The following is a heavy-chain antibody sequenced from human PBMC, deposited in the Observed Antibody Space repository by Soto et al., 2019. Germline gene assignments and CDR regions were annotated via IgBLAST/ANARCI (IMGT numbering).Heavy chain of an antibody. V-gene: IGHV3-23*01. J-gene: IGHJ4*02. D-gene: IGHD2-8*01. Sequence: EVQLLESGGGLVQPGGSLRLSCAASGFTFSSYVMSWVRQAPGKGLEWVSAISGSGGSTYYADSVKGRFTISRDNSKNTLYMQMNSLRAEDTAVYYCAKLPVPQYCTNGVCYTSPYFDYWGQGTLVTVSS. CDR3: AKLPVPQYCTNGVCYTSPYFDY. CDR1: GFTFSSYV. CDR2: ISGSGGST.